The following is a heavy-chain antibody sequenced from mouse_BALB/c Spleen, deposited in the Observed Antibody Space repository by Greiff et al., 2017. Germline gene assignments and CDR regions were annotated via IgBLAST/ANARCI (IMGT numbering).Heavy chain of an antibody. CDR2: INSNGGST. V-gene: IGHV5-6-2*01. CDR3: ARQEGDGFFDY. CDR1: GFTFSSYY. J-gene: IGHJ2*01. D-gene: IGHD2-3*01. Sequence: EVMLVESGGGLVKLGGSLKLSCAASGFTFSSYYMSWVRQTPVKRLELVAAINSNGGSTYYPDTVKGRFTISRDNAKNTLYLQMSSLKSEDTALYYCARQEGDGFFDYWGQGTTLTVSS.